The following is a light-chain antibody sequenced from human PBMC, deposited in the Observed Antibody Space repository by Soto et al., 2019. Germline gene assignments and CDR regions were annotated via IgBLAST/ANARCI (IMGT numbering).Light chain of an antibody. CDR1: SSNIGAGYD. V-gene: IGLV1-40*01. J-gene: IGLJ3*02. CDR2: GNT. Sequence: QSVLTQPPSVSGAPGQRVTISCTGSSSNIGAGYDVHWYQQVPGTAPKLLIYGNTNRPSGVPDRFSASKSGTSPSLAITGLQAEDEADYYCQSYESSLSGWMFGGGTKVTVL. CDR3: QSYESSLSGWM.